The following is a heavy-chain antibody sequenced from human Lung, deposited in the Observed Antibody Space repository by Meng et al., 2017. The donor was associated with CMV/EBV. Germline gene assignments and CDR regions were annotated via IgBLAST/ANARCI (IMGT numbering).Heavy chain of an antibody. J-gene: IGHJ6*02. CDR3: ARTRIEVEPDGRKIKYYNYGMDV. V-gene: IGHV1-8*01. Sequence: ASXXVSXKASGYTFTTYDINWVRQATGQGLEWMGWMNPNSGNTGYAQKFQGRVTSTRVTSISTAYMELSSLTSDDTAVYYCARTRIEVEPDGRKIKYYNYGMDVXGQGXTVTVSS. CDR2: MNPNSGNT. CDR1: GYTFTTYD. D-gene: IGHD2-2*01.